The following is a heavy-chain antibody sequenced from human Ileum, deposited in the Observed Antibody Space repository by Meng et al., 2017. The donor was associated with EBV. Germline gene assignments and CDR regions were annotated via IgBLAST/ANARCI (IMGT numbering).Heavy chain of an antibody. CDR3: ARYGRCNGTSFYCFDP. D-gene: IGHD2/OR15-2a*01. CDR2: IDQSGYT. Sequence: QVRLQQWGTGLLEPSETLSLTCAVYGGSFNDYYWTWLRQPPGKGLEWIGEIDQSGYTKFNPSLSSRATISRDTSNNQFSLRLNSVTAADTALYYCARYGRCNGTSFYCFDPWGQGTLVTVSS. V-gene: IGHV4-34*01. J-gene: IGHJ5*02. CDR1: GGSFNDYY.